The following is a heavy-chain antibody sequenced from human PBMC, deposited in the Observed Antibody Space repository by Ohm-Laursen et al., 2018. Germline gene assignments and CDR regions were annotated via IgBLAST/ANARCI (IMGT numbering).Heavy chain of an antibody. V-gene: IGHV4-4*07. CDR2: IYTSGTT. D-gene: IGHD5-12*01. Sequence: SETLSLTCTVSGGSISAYYWSWIRQPAGKGLEWIGRIYTSGTTNYNPSLKSRVTMSLDTSKNQFSLKLSSVTAADTAVYYCARGPRRVATFDYWGQGTLVTVSS. CDR3: ARGPRRVATFDY. CDR1: GGSISAYY. J-gene: IGHJ4*02.